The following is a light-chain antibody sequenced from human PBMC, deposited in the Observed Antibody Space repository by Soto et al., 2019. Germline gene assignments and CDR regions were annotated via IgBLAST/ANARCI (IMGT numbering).Light chain of an antibody. V-gene: IGLV1-44*01. CDR1: SSNVGINS. Sequence: QSVLPQPPSASGTPGQRVAIACSGSSSNVGINSVSWYQQFPGAAPKVLIYNTNQRPSGVPDRFSGSKSGTSASLAISGLQPEDEADYYCAAWDDSLNGPVFGGGTKLTVL. CDR2: NTN. CDR3: AAWDDSLNGPV. J-gene: IGLJ2*01.